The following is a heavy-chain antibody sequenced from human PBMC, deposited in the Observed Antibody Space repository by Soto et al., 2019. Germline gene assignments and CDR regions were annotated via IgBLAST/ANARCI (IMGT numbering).Heavy chain of an antibody. CDR3: AHSSSRWPLGY. V-gene: IGHV2-5*02. CDR1: GFSLSTSGVG. CDR2: VYWDDDK. J-gene: IGHJ4*02. Sequence: QITLKESGPTLVQPTQTLTLTCTFSGFSLSTSGVGVVWLRQPPGKALEWLALVYWDDDKRYSPSLKSRLTITQDTSKNQVVLTMNNMDHVATATYYCAHSSSRWPLGYWGQGALVTVSS. D-gene: IGHD4-17*01.